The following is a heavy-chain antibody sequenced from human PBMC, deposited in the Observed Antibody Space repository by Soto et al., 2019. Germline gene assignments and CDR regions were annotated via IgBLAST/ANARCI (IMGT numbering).Heavy chain of an antibody. CDR2: IYYSGST. D-gene: IGHD6-19*01. CDR1: GGSISSYC. J-gene: IGHJ6*02. CDR3: ARVADYYYYGMDV. V-gene: IGHV4-59*01. Sequence: PSETLSLTCTVSGGSISSYCWRWIRQPPGKGLEWIGYIYYSGSTNYNPSLKSRVTISVDTSKNQFSLKLSSVTAADTAVYYCARVADYYYYGMDVWGQGTTVTVSS.